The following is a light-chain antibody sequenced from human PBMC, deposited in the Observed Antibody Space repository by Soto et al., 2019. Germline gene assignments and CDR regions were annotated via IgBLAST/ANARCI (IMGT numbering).Light chain of an antibody. J-gene: IGKJ4*01. CDR1: QSVGSK. CDR3: QQYGDCPVA. V-gene: IGKV3D-15*01. Sequence: IVMTQSPPTLSVSPGERATLSSRASQSVGSKLAWYQQRPGQAPRLLIYDASNRATGILAMFSGSGSGTEVSLAICSLQSEDFAVYSCQQYGDCPVAFGGGTKVEIK. CDR2: DAS.